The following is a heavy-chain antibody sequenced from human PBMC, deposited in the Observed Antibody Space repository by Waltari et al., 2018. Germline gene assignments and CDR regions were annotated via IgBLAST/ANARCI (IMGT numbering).Heavy chain of an antibody. Sequence: EVRLVESGGGLGPPGGSLRLTCTASGLDFSNFAMPWVTQAPGRGLEWVTGVTGSACNPFYSDSLRGRFTISRDNHKKVLYLQMTSLTAEDTAVYYCVRAQGSSIFDVGPGYFDYWGQGTLVTVSS. CDR3: VRAQGSSIFDVGPGYFDY. CDR1: GLDFSNFA. D-gene: IGHD3-3*01. J-gene: IGHJ4*02. CDR2: VTGSACNP. V-gene: IGHV3-23*04.